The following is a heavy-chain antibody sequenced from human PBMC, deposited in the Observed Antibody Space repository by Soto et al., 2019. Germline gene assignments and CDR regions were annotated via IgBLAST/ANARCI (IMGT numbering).Heavy chain of an antibody. CDR1: GFTFSSYA. D-gene: IGHD3-10*01. CDR3: ARPGSGSYRGMDV. J-gene: IGHJ6*02. CDR2: ISYDGSNK. Sequence: HPGGSLRLSCAASGFTFSSYAMHWVRQAPGKGLEWVAVISYDGSNKYYADSVKGRFTISRDNAKNSLYLQMNSLRDEDTAVYYCARPGSGSYRGMDVWGQGTTVTVS. V-gene: IGHV3-30-3*01.